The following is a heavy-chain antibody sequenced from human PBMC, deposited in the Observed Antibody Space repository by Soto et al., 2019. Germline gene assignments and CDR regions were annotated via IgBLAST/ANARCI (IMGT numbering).Heavy chain of an antibody. D-gene: IGHD2-15*01. CDR2: IIPIFGTA. CDR1: GSTFSSYA. CDR3: ARSPVVRGFAFYGMDV. J-gene: IGHJ6*02. Sequence: SVKVSCKASGSTFSSYAISWVRQAPGQGLEWMGGIIPIFGTANYAQKFQGRVTITADESTSTAYMELSSLRSEDTAVYYCARSPVVRGFAFYGMDVWGQGTTVTVS. V-gene: IGHV1-69*13.